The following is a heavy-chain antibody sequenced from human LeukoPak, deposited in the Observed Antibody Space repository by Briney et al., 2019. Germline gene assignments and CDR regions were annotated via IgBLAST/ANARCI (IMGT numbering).Heavy chain of an antibody. CDR1: GDSVSSNSVT. J-gene: IGHJ5*02. V-gene: IGHV6-1*01. Sequence: SQTLSLTCAISGDSVSSNSVTWNWIRQSPSRGLEWLGRTYYRSTWYNDYAVSVRGRITVNPDTSKNQFSLHLNSVTPEDTAVYCCARRLTQYDCFDPWGQGILVTVSS. D-gene: IGHD2-2*01. CDR3: ARRLTQYDCFDP. CDR2: TYYRSTWYN.